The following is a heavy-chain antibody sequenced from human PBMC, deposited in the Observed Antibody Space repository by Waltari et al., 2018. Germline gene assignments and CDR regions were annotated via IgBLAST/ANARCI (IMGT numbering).Heavy chain of an antibody. Sequence: QVQLQESGPGLVKPSETLSLTCAVSGYSISSGYYWGWIRQPPGNGLGWIGSIYHSGSTYYNPSLKSRVTISVDTSKNQFSLKLSSVTAADTAVYYCARDRRITIFGVVTGYDNWFDPWGQGTLVTVSS. J-gene: IGHJ5*02. CDR1: GYSISSGYY. CDR2: IYHSGST. V-gene: IGHV4-38-2*02. D-gene: IGHD3-3*01. CDR3: ARDRRITIFGVVTGYDNWFDP.